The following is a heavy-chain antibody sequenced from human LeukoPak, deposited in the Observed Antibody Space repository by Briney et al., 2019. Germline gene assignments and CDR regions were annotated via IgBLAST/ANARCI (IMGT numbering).Heavy chain of an antibody. V-gene: IGHV4-59*02. D-gene: IGHD3-10*01. CDR1: GASVSDCH. J-gene: IGHJ4*02. CDR2: IYFTGST. CDR3: ARERSGSYYENFDY. Sequence: PSETLSLTCSVFGASVSDCHWSWIRQSPGKGLEWIGLIYFTGSTSYNPSLKSRITISVDTSKNQFCLTLSSVTAADTAVYYCARERSGSYYENFDYWGQGTLVTVSS.